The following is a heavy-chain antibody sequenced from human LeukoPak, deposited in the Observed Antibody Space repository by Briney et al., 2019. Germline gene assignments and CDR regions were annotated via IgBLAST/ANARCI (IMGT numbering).Heavy chain of an antibody. CDR2: INPNTGDT. Sequence: ASVKVSCKAPGYTFTSYYMHWVRQAPGQGLEWMGWINPNTGDTHYAQKFQGRVTLTRDTSITTVYMELSRLTSDDTAVYYCAREALWSHLVSPYYFDYWGQGTLVTVSS. CDR3: AREALWSHLVSPYYFDY. J-gene: IGHJ4*02. V-gene: IGHV1-2*02. D-gene: IGHD4-23*01. CDR1: GYTFTSYY.